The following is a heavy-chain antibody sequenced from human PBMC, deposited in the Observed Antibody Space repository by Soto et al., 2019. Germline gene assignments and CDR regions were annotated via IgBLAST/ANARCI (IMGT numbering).Heavy chain of an antibody. CDR3: ARAGGSGSYYNVYGMDV. V-gene: IGHV1-69*02. J-gene: IGHJ6*02. D-gene: IGHD3-10*01. CDR1: GGTFSSYT. Sequence: GASVKVSCKASGGTFSSYTISWVRQAPGQGLEWMGRIIPILGIANYAQKFQGRVTITADKSTSTAYMELSSLRSEDTAVYYCARAGGSGSYYNVYGMDVWGQGTTVTVS. CDR2: IIPILGIA.